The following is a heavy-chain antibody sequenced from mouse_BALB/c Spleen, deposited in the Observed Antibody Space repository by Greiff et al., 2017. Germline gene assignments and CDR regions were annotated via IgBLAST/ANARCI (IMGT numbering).Heavy chain of an antibody. Sequence: EVQLQESGPGLVKPSQSLSLTCTVTGYSITSDYAWNWIRQFPGNKLEWMGYISYSGSTSYNPSLKSRISITRDTSKNQFFLQLNSVTTEDTATYYCARHRYYFDYWGQGTTLTVSS. V-gene: IGHV3-2*02. D-gene: IGHD2-14*01. CDR3: ARHRYYFDY. J-gene: IGHJ2*01. CDR2: ISYSGST. CDR1: GYSITSDYA.